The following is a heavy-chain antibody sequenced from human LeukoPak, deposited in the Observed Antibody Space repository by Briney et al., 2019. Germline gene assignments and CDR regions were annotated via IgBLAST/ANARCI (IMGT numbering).Heavy chain of an antibody. CDR3: ARAGGSYFSPQIDY. CDR1: GYTFTGYY. D-gene: IGHD1-26*01. CDR2: INPNSGGT. V-gene: IGHV1-2*02. J-gene: IGHJ4*02. Sequence: ASVKVSCKASGYTFTGYYMHWVRQVPGQGLEWMGWINPNSGGTNYAQKFQGRVTLTRDTSISTAYMELSRLSSVTAADTAVYYCARAGGSYFSPQIDYWGQGTLVTVSS.